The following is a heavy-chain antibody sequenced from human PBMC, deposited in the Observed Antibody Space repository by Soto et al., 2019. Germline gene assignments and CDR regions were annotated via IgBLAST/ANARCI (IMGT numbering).Heavy chain of an antibody. CDR2: IYYSGST. V-gene: IGHV4-59*01. Sequence: SETLSLTCTVSGGSISSYYWSWIRQPPGKGLEWIGYIYYSGSTNYNPSLKSRVTISVDTSKNQFSLKLSSVTAADTAVYYCARGGSSWYPFFDYWGQGTLVTVSS. J-gene: IGHJ4*02. CDR1: GGSISSYY. D-gene: IGHD6-13*01. CDR3: ARGGSSWYPFFDY.